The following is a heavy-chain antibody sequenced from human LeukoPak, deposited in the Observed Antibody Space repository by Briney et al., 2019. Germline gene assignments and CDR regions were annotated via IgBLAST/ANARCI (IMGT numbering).Heavy chain of an antibody. J-gene: IGHJ4*02. D-gene: IGHD4-11*01. Sequence: PSETLSLTCTVSRGSISGYYWSSIRQTAGKGLEWIGRIHSTGSANYNPSLKSRVTISVDTSKNQFSLKLSSVTAADTAVYYCARAKVTTVTTAYYFDYWGQGTLVTVSS. CDR3: ARAKVTTVTTAYYFDY. V-gene: IGHV4-4*07. CDR1: RGSISGYY. CDR2: IHSTGSA.